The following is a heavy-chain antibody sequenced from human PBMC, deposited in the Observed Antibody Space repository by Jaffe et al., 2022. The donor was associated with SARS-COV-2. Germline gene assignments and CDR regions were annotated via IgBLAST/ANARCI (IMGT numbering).Heavy chain of an antibody. Sequence: EVQLVESGGGLVQPGGSLRLSCVASGFTFSSYAMSWVRQGPGKGLEWVSGTSDSGGSTFSADSVKGRFTISRDNSKNTLYLQMNSLRAEDTAVYYCAKVQTITVIRGVFDYWGQGTLVTVSS. D-gene: IGHD3-10*01. J-gene: IGHJ4*02. CDR1: GFTFSSYA. CDR2: TSDSGGST. V-gene: IGHV3-23*04. CDR3: AKVQTITVIRGVFDY.